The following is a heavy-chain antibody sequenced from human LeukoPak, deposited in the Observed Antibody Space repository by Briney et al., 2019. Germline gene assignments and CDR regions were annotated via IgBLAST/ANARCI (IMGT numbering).Heavy chain of an antibody. CDR2: ISIDGSNK. CDR3: ARVMSGSLTFDF. J-gene: IGHJ4*02. Sequence: GGSLRLSCAASGYTLSHYGMPWVRQAPGKGLEWVALISIDGSNKYYAASVKGRFTISRDNAKNSLYLQMNSLRAEDTAVYYCARVMSGSLTFDFWGQGTLVTVSS. CDR1: GYTLSHYG. V-gene: IGHV3-30*03. D-gene: IGHD3-10*01.